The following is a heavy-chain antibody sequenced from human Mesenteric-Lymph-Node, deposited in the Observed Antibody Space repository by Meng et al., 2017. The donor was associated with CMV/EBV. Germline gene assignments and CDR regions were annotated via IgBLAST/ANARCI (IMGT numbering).Heavy chain of an antibody. CDR1: GGSTSSRSYY. CDR3: ARTYYYDSSGYINYFDY. V-gene: IGHV4-39*07. CDR2: IYYSGST. Sequence: SETLSPTCTVSGGSTSSRSYYWGWIRQPPGKGLEWIGSIYYSGSTYYNPSLKSRVTISVDTSKNQFSLKLSSVTAADTAVCYCARTYYYDSSGYINYFDYWGQGTLVTVSS. D-gene: IGHD3-22*01. J-gene: IGHJ4*02.